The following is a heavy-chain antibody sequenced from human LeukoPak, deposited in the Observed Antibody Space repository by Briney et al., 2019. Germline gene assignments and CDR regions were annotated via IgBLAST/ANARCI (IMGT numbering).Heavy chain of an antibody. J-gene: IGHJ4*02. Sequence: GGSLRLSCSASGFTFSSYAMHWVRQAPGKGLEYVSAIISNGGSTYYADSVKGIFTISRDNSNNTLSLQMSSLRAEDPAVYYCVATPTYWGQGTLVTVSS. D-gene: IGHD5-12*01. V-gene: IGHV3-64D*06. CDR2: IISNGGST. CDR1: GFTFSSYA. CDR3: VATPTY.